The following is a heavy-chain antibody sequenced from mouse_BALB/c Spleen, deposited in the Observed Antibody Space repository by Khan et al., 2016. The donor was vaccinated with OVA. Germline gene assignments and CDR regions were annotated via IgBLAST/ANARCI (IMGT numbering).Heavy chain of an antibody. CDR2: ITYSGST. CDR1: GYSITSDYA. J-gene: IGHJ3*01. Sequence: EVQLQESGPGLVKPSQSLSLTCTVSGYSITSDYAWNWIRQFPGNKLEWMGYITYSGSTSYPPSLKSRISITRDTSKHQFFLQLNSVTTEDTATYYCARGRAYWGQGTLVTVSA. V-gene: IGHV3-2*02. D-gene: IGHD3-3*01. CDR3: ARGRAY.